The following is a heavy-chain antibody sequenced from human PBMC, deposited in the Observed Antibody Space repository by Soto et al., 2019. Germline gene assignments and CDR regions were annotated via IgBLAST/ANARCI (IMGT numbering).Heavy chain of an antibody. D-gene: IGHD3-10*01. V-gene: IGHV6-1*01. J-gene: IGHJ6*02. CDR3: ARVRVTMVRAIIMSYYGMDV. CDR2: TYYKSKWYN. CDR1: GDSVSSNSAA. Sequence: SQTLSLTCAISGDSVSSNSAAWNWIRQSPSRGLEWLGRTYYKSKWYNDYAVSVKSRITINPDTSTNQFSLQLNSVTPEDTAVYYSARVRVTMVRAIIMSYYGMDVWGQGTAVTVSS.